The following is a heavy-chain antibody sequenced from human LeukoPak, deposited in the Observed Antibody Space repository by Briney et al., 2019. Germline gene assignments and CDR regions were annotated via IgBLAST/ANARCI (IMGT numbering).Heavy chain of an antibody. CDR3: ARIPSYYYGSGMPYYFDY. Sequence: GGSLRLSCAASGFTFSDYYMSWIRQAPGKGLEWVSYISSGGSTIYYADSAKGRFTISRDNAKNSLYLQMNSLRAEDTAVYYCARIPSYYYGSGMPYYFDYWGQGTLVTVSS. D-gene: IGHD3-10*01. CDR2: ISSGGSTI. V-gene: IGHV3-11*01. J-gene: IGHJ4*02. CDR1: GFTFSDYY.